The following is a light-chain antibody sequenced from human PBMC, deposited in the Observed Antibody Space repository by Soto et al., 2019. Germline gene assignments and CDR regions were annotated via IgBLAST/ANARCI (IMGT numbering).Light chain of an antibody. V-gene: IGLV2-14*01. CDR3: SSFERSLTRG. Sequence: QSVRTKLDPGYGAAGQSISISCPETSRYVGGYSYVSWYQQHPGKAPKLMIYEVSSRPSGVSSRFSGSKSGNTASLTISWHHAEDEADHYCSSFERSLTRGIGGGTK. J-gene: IGLJ2*01. CDR2: EVS. CDR1: SRYVGGYSY.